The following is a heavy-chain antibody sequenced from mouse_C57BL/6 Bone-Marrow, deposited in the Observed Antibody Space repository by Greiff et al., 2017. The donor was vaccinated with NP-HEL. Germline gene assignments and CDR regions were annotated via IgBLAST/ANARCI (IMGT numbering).Heavy chain of an antibody. Sequence: VQLQQPGAELVKPGASVKLSCKASGYTFTSYWMQWVKQRPGQGLEWIGEIDPSDSYTNYNQKFKGKATLTVDTSSSTAYMQPSSLTSEDSAVYYCARPYYYGSSYDYWGQGTTLTVSS. V-gene: IGHV1-50*01. CDR2: IDPSDSYT. D-gene: IGHD1-1*01. CDR1: GYTFTSYW. J-gene: IGHJ2*01. CDR3: ARPYYYGSSYDY.